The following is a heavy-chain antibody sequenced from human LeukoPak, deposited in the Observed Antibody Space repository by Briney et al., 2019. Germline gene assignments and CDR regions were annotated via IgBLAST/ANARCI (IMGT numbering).Heavy chain of an antibody. V-gene: IGHV4-4*07. CDR1: GGSISSYY. CDR3: AQTYYYDSSGYPPIDAFDI. D-gene: IGHD3-22*01. J-gene: IGHJ3*02. CDR2: IYTSGST. Sequence: SETLSLTCTVSGGSISSYYWSWIRQPAGNRLEWIGRIYTSGSTNYNPSLKSRVTMSVDTSKNQFSLKLSSVTAADTAVYYCAQTYYYDSSGYPPIDAFDIWGQGTMVTVSS.